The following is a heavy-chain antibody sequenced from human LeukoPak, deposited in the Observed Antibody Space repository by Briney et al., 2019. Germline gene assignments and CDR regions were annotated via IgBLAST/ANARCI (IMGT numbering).Heavy chain of an antibody. CDR1: GFTFSSYG. CDR2: ISYDGSNK. CDR3: ATPPYDYYDSSPIVDY. V-gene: IGHV3-30*03. D-gene: IGHD3-22*01. J-gene: IGHJ4*02. Sequence: LRLSCAASGFTFSSYGMHWVRQAPGKRLEWVAVISYDGSNKYYADSVKGRFTISRDNSKNSLYLQMNSLRAEDTAVYYCATPPYDYYDSSPIVDYWGQGTLVTVSS.